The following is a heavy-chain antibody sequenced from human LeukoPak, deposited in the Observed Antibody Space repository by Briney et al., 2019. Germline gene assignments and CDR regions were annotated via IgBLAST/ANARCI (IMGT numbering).Heavy chain of an antibody. V-gene: IGHV3-7*01. D-gene: IGHD1-26*01. CDR1: GFTFSIYW. Sequence: GGSLRLSCAASGFTFSIYWMTWVRQAPGKGLEWVASIKQDGSEKYYVDSVKGRFTISRDNAKNSLFLQMNSLRAEDTAVYYCATDRSVGATYRFDHWGQGTLVTVSS. J-gene: IGHJ4*02. CDR2: IKQDGSEK. CDR3: ATDRSVGATYRFDH.